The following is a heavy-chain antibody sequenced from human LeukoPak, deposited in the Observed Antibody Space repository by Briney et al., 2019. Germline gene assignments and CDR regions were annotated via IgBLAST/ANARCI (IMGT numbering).Heavy chain of an antibody. Sequence: GGSLRLSCAASGFTFSDYWIHWVRQAPGKGLVWVSRINTDGSITNYADSVKGRFSISRDNAKNTLYLQMSSLRAEDTAVYYCARGYSSGLHFDYWGQGTLVTVSS. V-gene: IGHV3-74*01. J-gene: IGHJ4*02. CDR1: GFTFSDYW. CDR2: INTDGSIT. CDR3: ARGYSSGLHFDY. D-gene: IGHD6-19*01.